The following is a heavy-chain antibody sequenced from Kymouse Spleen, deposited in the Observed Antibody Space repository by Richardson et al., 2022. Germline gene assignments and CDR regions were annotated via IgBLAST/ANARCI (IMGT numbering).Heavy chain of an antibody. Sequence: EVQLVESGGGLVKPGGSLRLSCAASGFTFSNAWMSWVRQAPGKGLEWVGRIKSKTDGGTTDYAAPVKGRFTISRDDSKNTLYLQMNSLKTEDTAVYYCTTNEDTAMDYYFDYWGQGTLVTVSS. D-gene: IGHD5-18,IGHD5-18*01. J-gene: IGHJ4*02. V-gene: IGHV3-15*01. CDR3: TTNEDTAMDYYFDY. CDR2: IKSKTDGGTT. CDR1: GFTFSNAW.